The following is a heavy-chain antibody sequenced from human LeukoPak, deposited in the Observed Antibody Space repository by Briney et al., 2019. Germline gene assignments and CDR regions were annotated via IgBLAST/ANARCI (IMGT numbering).Heavy chain of an antibody. CDR3: AKDITITIFGGRGAFDI. CDR1: GFTFSDYY. J-gene: IGHJ3*02. CDR2: ISSSGSTI. V-gene: IGHV3-11*01. D-gene: IGHD3-3*01. Sequence: AGGSLRLSCAASGFTFSDYYMSWIRQAPGKGLEWVSYISSSGSTIYYADSVKGRFTISRDNAKNSLYLQMNSLRVEDMALYYCAKDITITIFGGRGAFDIWGQGTMVTVSS.